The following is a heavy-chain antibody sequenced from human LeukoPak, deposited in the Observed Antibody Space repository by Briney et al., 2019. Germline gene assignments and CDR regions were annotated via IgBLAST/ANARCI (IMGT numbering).Heavy chain of an antibody. D-gene: IGHD3-3*01. CDR1: GFTFSSYG. Sequence: GGSLRLSCAASGFTFSSYGMHWVRQAPGKGLEWVAFIRYDGSNKYYADSVKGRFTISRDNSKNTLYLQMNSLRAEDTAVYYCARDDTMGVYFDYWGQGTLVTVSS. CDR2: IRYDGSNK. CDR3: ARDDTMGVYFDY. J-gene: IGHJ4*02. V-gene: IGHV3-30*02.